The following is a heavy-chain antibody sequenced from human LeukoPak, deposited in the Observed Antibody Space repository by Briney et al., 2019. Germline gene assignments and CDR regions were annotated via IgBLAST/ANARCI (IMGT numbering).Heavy chain of an antibody. Sequence: GGSLRLSCAASGFTFSSYAMHWVRQAPGKGLEWVAVIWYDGSNKYYADSVKGRFTISRDNSKNTLYLQMNSLRAEDTAVYYCARAGGSTVSHSDYWGQGTLVTVSS. CDR1: GFTFSSYA. CDR3: ARAGGSTVSHSDY. D-gene: IGHD4-17*01. J-gene: IGHJ4*02. V-gene: IGHV3-33*01. CDR2: IWYDGSNK.